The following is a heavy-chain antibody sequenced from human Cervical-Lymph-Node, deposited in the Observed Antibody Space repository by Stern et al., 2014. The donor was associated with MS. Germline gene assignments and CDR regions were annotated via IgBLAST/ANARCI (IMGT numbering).Heavy chain of an antibody. V-gene: IGHV1-46*01. CDR3: ARDRFAFDF. Sequence: QDQLVQSGAEVKKPGASVKVSCKASGYTFTTYYMHWVRQAPGQGLEWMGMIYPSGGSTSYAPKFQGRVTMTRDTSTSTIYMELSSLRSEDTAIYYCARDRFAFDFWGQGTMVTVSS. J-gene: IGHJ3*01. CDR1: GYTFTTYY. CDR2: IYPSGGST.